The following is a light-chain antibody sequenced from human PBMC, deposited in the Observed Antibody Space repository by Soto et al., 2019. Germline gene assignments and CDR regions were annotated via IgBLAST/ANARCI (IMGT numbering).Light chain of an antibody. V-gene: IGKV3-11*01. CDR3: QQRSNCPLN. CDR1: QSVTSF. Sequence: EIVLTQSPVTLSLPPGERATLSCRASQSVTSFLAWYQQKPGQAPRLLIYDVSHRSTGIPARLSGSGSGSDFSLTNSILEPEDVAVYYFQQRSNCPLNFGGGTNVDIK. J-gene: IGKJ4*01. CDR2: DVS.